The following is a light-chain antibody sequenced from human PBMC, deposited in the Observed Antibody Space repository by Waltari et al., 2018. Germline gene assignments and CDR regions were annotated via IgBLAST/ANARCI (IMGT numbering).Light chain of an antibody. CDR2: GND. V-gene: IGLV1-44*01. CDR1: KSHTGSNT. J-gene: IGLJ3*02. Sequence: QSVLTQPPSLSGTPGQRVTIPCSGSKSHTGSNTAEWYQVLPGPAPKLLIHGNDQRPSGVPDRFSGSKFGASGSLAISGLQPEDESEYYCAAWDESLKGWVFGGGTRLTVL. CDR3: AAWDESLKGWV.